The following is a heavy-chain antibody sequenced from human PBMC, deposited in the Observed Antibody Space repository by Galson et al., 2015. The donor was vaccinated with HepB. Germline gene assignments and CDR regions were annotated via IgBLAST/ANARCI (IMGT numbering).Heavy chain of an antibody. D-gene: IGHD6-13*01. V-gene: IGHV5-51*03. CDR2: IYPGDSDT. CDR3: ARSALARYSSSWYGVAWNI. J-gene: IGHJ3*02. CDR1: GYGFTSYW. Sequence: SGAEVKKTGESLKISCKGSGYGFTSYWIGWVRQMPGKGLEWMGIIYPGDSDTRYSPSFQGQVTISADKSISTAYLQWSSLKASDTAMYYCARSALARYSSSWYGVAWNIWGQGTMVTVSS.